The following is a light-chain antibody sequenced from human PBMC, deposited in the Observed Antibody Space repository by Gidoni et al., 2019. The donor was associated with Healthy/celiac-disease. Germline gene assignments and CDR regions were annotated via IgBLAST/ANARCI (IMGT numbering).Light chain of an antibody. Sequence: EIVLTQSPGTLSLSPGERATLSCRASQSVSSSNLAWYQQTPGQAPRLPIYGASSRATGIPDRFSGSGSGTDFTLTISRLEPEDFAVYYCQQYGSSHFXXXTRLEIK. J-gene: IGKJ5*01. CDR2: GAS. CDR1: QSVSSSN. CDR3: QQYGSSH. V-gene: IGKV3-20*01.